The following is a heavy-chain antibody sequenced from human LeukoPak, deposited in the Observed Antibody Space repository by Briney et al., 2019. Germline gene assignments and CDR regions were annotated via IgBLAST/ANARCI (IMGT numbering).Heavy chain of an antibody. CDR2: ISGSGGAT. CDR1: GFTFRTSG. D-gene: IGHD3-10*01. J-gene: IGHJ4*02. V-gene: IGHV3-23*01. CDR3: ARGGVDHYGSGTYYLMYYFDH. Sequence: GGSLRLSCAASGFTFRTSGMSWVRQAPGKGLEWVSGISGSGGATYYADSVKGRFTVSRDDPHNTLYLQMNSVRAEDTAVYFCARGGVDHYGSGTYYLMYYFDHWGQGALVTVSS.